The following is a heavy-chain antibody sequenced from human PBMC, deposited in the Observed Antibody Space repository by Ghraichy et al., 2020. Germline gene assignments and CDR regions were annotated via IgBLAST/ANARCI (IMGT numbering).Heavy chain of an antibody. CDR2: INPSGGST. V-gene: IGHV1-46*01. CDR1: GYTFTSYY. D-gene: IGHD5-18*01. Sequence: ASVKVSCKASGYTFTSYYMHWVRQAPGQGLEWMGIINPSGGSTSYAQKFQGRVTMTRDTSTSTVYMELSSLRSEDTAVYYCARAGYSYGSYYYYYYMDVWGKGTTVIVSS. CDR3: ARAGYSYGSYYYYYYMDV. J-gene: IGHJ6*03.